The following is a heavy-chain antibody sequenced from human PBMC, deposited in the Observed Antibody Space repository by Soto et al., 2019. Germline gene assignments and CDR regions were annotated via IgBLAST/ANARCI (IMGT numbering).Heavy chain of an antibody. CDR2: IYSGGST. D-gene: IGHD4-4*01. V-gene: IGHV3-66*01. CDR3: ARVAFSNYYDYYYMDV. CDR1: GFTVRSND. J-gene: IGHJ6*03. Sequence: EVQLEESGGRLVQPGGSLRLSCTASGFTVRSNDMNWVRQAPGKGREWVSVIYSGGSTYDADSAKGRFTISRDNSKNTVYLQMNRLRAEDTAVYYCARVAFSNYYDYYYMDVWGKGTTVTVSS.